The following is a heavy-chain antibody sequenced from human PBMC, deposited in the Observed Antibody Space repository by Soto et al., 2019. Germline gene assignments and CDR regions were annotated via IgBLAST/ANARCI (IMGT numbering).Heavy chain of an antibody. CDR1: GFTFSSYG. V-gene: IGHV3-23*04. D-gene: IGHD6-19*01. Sequence: VQLVESGGGVVQPGRSLRLSCAASGFTFSSYGMHWVRQAPGKGLEWVSAISGSGGTTNYADSVKGRFTISRDNSKNTLHLQMNSLRAEDTAVYFCAKDIDSSYFDYWGQGTLVAVSS. CDR2: ISGSGGTT. J-gene: IGHJ4*02. CDR3: AKDIDSSYFDY.